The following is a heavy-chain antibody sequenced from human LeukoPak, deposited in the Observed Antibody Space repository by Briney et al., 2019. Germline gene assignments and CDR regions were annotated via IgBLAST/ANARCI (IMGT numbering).Heavy chain of an antibody. CDR3: ARDLTGVAVAGYFDY. CDR2: ISSSSSYI. V-gene: IGHV3-21*01. J-gene: IGHJ4*02. CDR1: GFTFSSYS. D-gene: IGHD6-19*01. Sequence: GGSLRLSCAASGFTFSSYSMNWVRQAPGKGLEWVSSISSSSSYIYYADSVKGRFTISRDNAKNSLYLQMNSLRAEDTAVYYCARDLTGVAVAGYFDYWGQGTLVTVSS.